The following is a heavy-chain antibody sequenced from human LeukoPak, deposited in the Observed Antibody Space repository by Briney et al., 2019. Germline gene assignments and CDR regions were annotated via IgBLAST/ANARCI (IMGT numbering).Heavy chain of an antibody. D-gene: IGHD3-16*02. Sequence: ETLSLTCAVSGGSISRYYWSWVRQAPGKGLEWVSGISDSGRSSYYTDSVKGRCTISRDNSKNTVSLQINNLRTEDTAVYFCARHDSFIPFWGQGTLVTVTS. CDR2: ISDSGRSS. CDR3: ARHDSFIPF. J-gene: IGHJ4*02. V-gene: IGHV3-53*01. CDR1: GGSISRYY.